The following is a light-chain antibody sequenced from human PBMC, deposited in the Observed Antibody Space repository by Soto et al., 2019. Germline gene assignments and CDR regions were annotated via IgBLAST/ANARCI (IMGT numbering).Light chain of an antibody. V-gene: IGKV3-11*01. J-gene: IGKJ4*01. CDR3: QQRSNWPLLT. CDR2: DAS. CDR1: QSVSWY. Sequence: VLTQSPATLSLSPGERATLSCRASQSVSWYLAWYQQKPGQAPRLLIYDASSRATGIPARFSGSGSGTDFTLTISSLEPEDFAVYYCQQRSNWPLLTFGGGTKVDIK.